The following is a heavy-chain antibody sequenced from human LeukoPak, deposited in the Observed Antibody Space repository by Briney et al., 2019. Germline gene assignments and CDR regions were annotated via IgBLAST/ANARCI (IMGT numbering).Heavy chain of an antibody. D-gene: IGHD5-24*01. CDR2: IYTDGST. J-gene: IGHJ4*02. CDR1: GFIVSSNY. Sequence: PGGSLRLSCAASGFIVSSNYMNWVRQAPGKGLEWVSVIYTDGSTYYADSVKGRFTISRDTSRSTVHLQMNSLRAGDTAVYYCARDPHGYNSYFDYWGQGTLVTVSS. CDR3: ARDPHGYNSYFDY. V-gene: IGHV3-53*01.